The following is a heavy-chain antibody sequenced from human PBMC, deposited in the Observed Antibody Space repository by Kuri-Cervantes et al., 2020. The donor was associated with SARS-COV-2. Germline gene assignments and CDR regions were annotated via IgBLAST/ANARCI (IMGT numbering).Heavy chain of an antibody. Sequence: ASVKVSCKASGYTFTSYGISWVRQAPGQGLEWMGWISAYNGNTNYAQKLQGRVTMTTDTSTSTAYMELRSLRSDDTAVYYCARELGYCSSTSCQRDYYYYGMDVWGQGTTVTSP. CDR2: ISAYNGNT. CDR3: ARELGYCSSTSCQRDYYYYGMDV. J-gene: IGHJ6*02. V-gene: IGHV1-18*01. CDR1: GYTFTSYG. D-gene: IGHD2-2*01.